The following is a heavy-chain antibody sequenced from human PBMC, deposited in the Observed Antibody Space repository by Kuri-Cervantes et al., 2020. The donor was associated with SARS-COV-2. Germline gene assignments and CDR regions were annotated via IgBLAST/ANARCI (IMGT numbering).Heavy chain of an antibody. J-gene: IGHJ4*02. CDR1: GGSISSSY. CDR3: TTVTPTSVFDF. Sequence: GSLRPSCTVSGGSISSSYWSWIRQPPGKGLEWIGYIYYSGSVSYNPSLMSRVTISVDTSKNQFSLRLTSVTAADTAVYYCTTVTPTSVFDFWGQGTLVTVSS. V-gene: IGHV4-59*01. D-gene: IGHD4-17*01. CDR2: IYYSGSV.